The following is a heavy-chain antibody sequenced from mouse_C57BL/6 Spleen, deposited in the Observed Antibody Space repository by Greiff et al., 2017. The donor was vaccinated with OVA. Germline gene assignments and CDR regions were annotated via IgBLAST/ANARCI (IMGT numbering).Heavy chain of an antibody. D-gene: IGHD1-3*01. Sequence: EVQVVESGGGLVKPGGSLKLSCAASGFTFSSYAMSWVRQTPEKRLEWVATISDGGSYTYYPDNVKGRFTISRDNAKNNLYLQMSHLKSEDTAMYYCARDGSFNSYFDYWGQGTTLTVSS. J-gene: IGHJ2*01. V-gene: IGHV5-4*01. CDR3: ARDGSFNSYFDY. CDR1: GFTFSSYA. CDR2: ISDGGSYT.